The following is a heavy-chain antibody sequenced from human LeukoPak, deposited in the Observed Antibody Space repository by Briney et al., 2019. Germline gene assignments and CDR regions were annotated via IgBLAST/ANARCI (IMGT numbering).Heavy chain of an antibody. J-gene: IGHJ4*02. CDR1: GFTFSDYY. Sequence: GGSLRLSCAASGFTFSDYYMSWIRQAPGKGLEWVSYISRSGSTIYYADSVKGRFTISRDNAKNSLYLQMNSLRAEDTPVYYCARDLLLRLGASYFDYWGQGTLVNVSS. V-gene: IGHV3-11*01. CDR3: ARDLLLRLGASYFDY. CDR2: ISRSGSTI. D-gene: IGHD5-12*01.